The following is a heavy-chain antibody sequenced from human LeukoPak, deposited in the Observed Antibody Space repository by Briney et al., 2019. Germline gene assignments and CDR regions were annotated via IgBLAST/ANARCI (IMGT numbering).Heavy chain of an antibody. D-gene: IGHD3-3*01. Sequence: SETLSLTCAVYGGSFSGYYWSWIRQPPGKGLEWIGEINHSGSTNYNPSLKSRVTISVDTSKNQFSLKLSSVTAADTAVYYCARAGPPYYDFWSGYYGNWFDPWGQGTLVTVSS. CDR1: GGSFSGYY. J-gene: IGHJ5*02. V-gene: IGHV4-34*01. CDR2: INHSGST. CDR3: ARAGPPYYDFWSGYYGNWFDP.